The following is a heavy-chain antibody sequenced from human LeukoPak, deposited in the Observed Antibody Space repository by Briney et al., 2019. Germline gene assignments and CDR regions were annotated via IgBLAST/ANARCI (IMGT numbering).Heavy chain of an antibody. V-gene: IGHV3-23*01. CDR2: ISGSGGST. Sequence: PGGSLRLSCAASGFTFSSYAMSWVRQAPGKGLEWVSAISGSGGSTYYADSVKGRFTISRDNSKNTLYLQMNSLRAEDTAVYYCAKDEGCGGGDCYAYYFDYWGQGTLVTVSS. D-gene: IGHD2-21*02. CDR1: GFTFSSYA. CDR3: AKDEGCGGGDCYAYYFDY. J-gene: IGHJ4*02.